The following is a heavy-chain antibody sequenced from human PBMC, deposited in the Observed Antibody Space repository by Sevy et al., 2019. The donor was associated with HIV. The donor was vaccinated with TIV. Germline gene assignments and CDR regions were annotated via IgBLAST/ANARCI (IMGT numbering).Heavy chain of an antibody. D-gene: IGHD3-3*01. CDR2: IFWDDDK. J-gene: IGHJ5*02. V-gene: IGHV2-5*02. CDR1: GFSLSTSGVG. Sequence: SGPTLVNPTQTLTLTCTFSGFSLSTSGVGVGWIRQPPGKALEWLALIFWDDDKRYSPALKTRLTITKDTTKNQVVLMMTIMDPVETATYCGAHRTTHDFGFAFDPWGQGTLVTVSS. CDR3: AHRTTHDFGFAFDP.